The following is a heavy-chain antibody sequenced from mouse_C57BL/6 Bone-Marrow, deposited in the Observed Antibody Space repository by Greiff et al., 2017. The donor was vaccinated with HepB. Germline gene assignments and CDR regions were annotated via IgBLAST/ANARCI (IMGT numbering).Heavy chain of an antibody. CDR3: ARQRGVADYAMDY. D-gene: IGHD1-1*01. Sequence: EVQVVESGGGLVQPGGSLKLSCAASGFTFSDYYMYWVRQTPEKRLEWVAYISNGGGSTYYPDTVKGRFTISRDNAKNTLYLQMSRLKSEDTAMYYCARQRGVADYAMDYWGQGTSVTVSS. CDR2: ISNGGGST. V-gene: IGHV5-12*01. J-gene: IGHJ4*01. CDR1: GFTFSDYY.